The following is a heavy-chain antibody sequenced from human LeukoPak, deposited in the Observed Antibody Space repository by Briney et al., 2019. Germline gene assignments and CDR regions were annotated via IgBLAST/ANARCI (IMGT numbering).Heavy chain of an antibody. CDR1: GFTFSSYA. CDR3: ARDRAVVTPRNYYYYYGMDV. Sequence: GGSLRLSCAASGFTFSSYAMSWVRQAPGKGLEWVSAISGSGGSTYYADSVKGRFTISRDNSKNTLYLQMNSLRAEDTAVYYCARDRAVVTPRNYYYYYGMDVWGQGTTVTVSS. D-gene: IGHD4-23*01. J-gene: IGHJ6*02. CDR2: ISGSGGST. V-gene: IGHV3-23*01.